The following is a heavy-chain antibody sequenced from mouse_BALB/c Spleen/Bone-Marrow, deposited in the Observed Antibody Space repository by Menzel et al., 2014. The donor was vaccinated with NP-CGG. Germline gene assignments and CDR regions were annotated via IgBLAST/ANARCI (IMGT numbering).Heavy chain of an antibody. J-gene: IGHJ2*01. V-gene: IGHV14-3*02. CDR2: IDPANGNT. CDR1: GFNIEDSY. CDR3: ARNYGSSLDY. D-gene: IGHD1-1*01. Sequence: EVLLVESGAEIVKSGASVKSSCTTSGFNIEDSYIYWMKQRPEQGLEWIGRIDPANGNTKYDPKFQGKATITVDTSSATAYLQLSSLTSEDTAVYYCARNYGSSLDYWGQGTTLTVSS.